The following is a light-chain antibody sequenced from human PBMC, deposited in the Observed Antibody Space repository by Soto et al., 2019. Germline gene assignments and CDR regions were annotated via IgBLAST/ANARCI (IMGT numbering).Light chain of an antibody. Sequence: DIRMTYSPSALSASVRDRVTVICRASQSISSWVVWYQQKPGKGPKLLIYKASHLESGVPSRFSGSGSGTEFTLTISSLQPDDFATYYCQHYNSYSEAFGQGTKVDIK. CDR1: QSISSW. CDR3: QHYNSYSEA. J-gene: IGKJ1*01. CDR2: KAS. V-gene: IGKV1-5*03.